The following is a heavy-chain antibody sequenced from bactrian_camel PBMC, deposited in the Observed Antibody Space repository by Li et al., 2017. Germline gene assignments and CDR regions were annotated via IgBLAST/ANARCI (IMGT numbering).Heavy chain of an antibody. CDR1: GFTFSYDW. CDR2: IYTGDGRT. Sequence: HVQLVESGGGLVQPGGSLTLSCAASGFTFSYDWMHWVRQAPGKGLEWVSTIYTGDGRTKSADSVKGRFTISRDNAKNTLYLQLNSLKPEDTAGYFCVTALQSGGYGQYEYHVWGRGTQVTVS. CDR3: VTALQSGGYGQYEYHV. J-gene: IGHJ4*01. V-gene: IGHV3S6*01. D-gene: IGHD3*01.